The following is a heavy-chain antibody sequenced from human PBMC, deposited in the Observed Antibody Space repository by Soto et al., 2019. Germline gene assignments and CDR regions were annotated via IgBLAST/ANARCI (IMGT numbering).Heavy chain of an antibody. J-gene: IGHJ3*02. D-gene: IGHD2-15*01. Sequence: GGSLRLSCAASGFTFSSYDMHWVRQATGKGLEWVSAIGTAGDTYYPGSVKGRFTISRENAKNSLYLQMNSLRAGDTAVYYCARSGAPGDNDAFDIWGQGTMVTVSS. CDR1: GFTFSSYD. V-gene: IGHV3-13*01. CDR2: IGTAGDT. CDR3: ARSGAPGDNDAFDI.